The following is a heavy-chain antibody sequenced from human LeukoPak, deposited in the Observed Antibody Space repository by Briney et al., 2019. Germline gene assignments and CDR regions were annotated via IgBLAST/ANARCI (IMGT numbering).Heavy chain of an antibody. J-gene: IGHJ3*02. CDR1: GGSISSGGYY. D-gene: IGHD2-2*01. CDR2: INHSGST. Sequence: SETLSLTCTVSGGSISSGGYYWSWIRQPPGKGLEWIGEINHSGSTNYNPSLKSRVTISVDTSKNQFSLKLSSVTAADTAVYYCATRARCSSTSCYRFVYAFDIWGQGTMVTVSS. V-gene: IGHV4-39*07. CDR3: ATRARCSSTSCYRFVYAFDI.